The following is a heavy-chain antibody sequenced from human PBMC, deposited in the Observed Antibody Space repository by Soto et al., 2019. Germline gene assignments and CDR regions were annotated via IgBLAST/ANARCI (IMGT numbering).Heavy chain of an antibody. D-gene: IGHD1-7*01. CDR3: AREGYNWNYKGDY. Sequence: EVQLVESGGGLVKPGGSLRLSCAASGFTFSSYSMNWVRQAPGKGLEWVSSISSSSSYIYYADSVKGRFTISRDNAKNSLYLQMNSLRAEDPAGYYCAREGYNWNYKGDYWGQGTLVTVSS. CDR1: GFTFSSYS. V-gene: IGHV3-21*01. CDR2: ISSSSSYI. J-gene: IGHJ4*02.